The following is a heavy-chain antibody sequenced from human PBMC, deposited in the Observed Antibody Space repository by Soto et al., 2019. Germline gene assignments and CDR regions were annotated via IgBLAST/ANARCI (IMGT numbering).Heavy chain of an antibody. D-gene: IGHD6-13*01. Sequence: ESGGGVVQPGRSLRLSCAASGFTFSSYGMHWVRQAPGKGLEWVAVIWYDGSNKYYADSVKGRFTISRDNSKNTLYLQMNSLRAEDTAVYYCARSAEFIAAAGRELDYWGQGTLVTVSS. CDR2: IWYDGSNK. J-gene: IGHJ4*02. CDR1: GFTFSSYG. CDR3: ARSAEFIAAAGRELDY. V-gene: IGHV3-33*01.